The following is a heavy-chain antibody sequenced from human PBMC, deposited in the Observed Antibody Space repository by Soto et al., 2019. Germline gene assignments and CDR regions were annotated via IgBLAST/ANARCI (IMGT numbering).Heavy chain of an antibody. CDR3: ATRLRQYSYGYAVDY. CDR2: ISYDGSNK. D-gene: IGHD5-18*01. CDR1: GFTFSSYG. Sequence: GGSLRLSCAASGFTFSSYGMHWVRQAPGKGLEWVAVISYDGSNKYYADSVKGRFTISRDNSKNTLYLQMNSLRAEDTAVYYCATRLRQYSYGYAVDYWGQGTLVTVSS. J-gene: IGHJ4*02. V-gene: IGHV3-30*03.